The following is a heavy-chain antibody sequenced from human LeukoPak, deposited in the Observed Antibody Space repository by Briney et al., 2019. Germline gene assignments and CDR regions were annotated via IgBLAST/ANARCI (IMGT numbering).Heavy chain of an antibody. J-gene: IGHJ3*02. Sequence: SETLSLTCTVSGGSISSGGYYWSWIRQHPGKGLEWIGYIYYSGSTNYNPSLKSRVTISVDTSKNQFSLKLSSVTAVDTAVYYCARGYYDFWSGYYRSLAFDIWGQGTMVTVSS. V-gene: IGHV4-61*08. D-gene: IGHD3-3*01. CDR2: IYYSGST. CDR1: GGSISSGGYY. CDR3: ARGYYDFWSGYYRSLAFDI.